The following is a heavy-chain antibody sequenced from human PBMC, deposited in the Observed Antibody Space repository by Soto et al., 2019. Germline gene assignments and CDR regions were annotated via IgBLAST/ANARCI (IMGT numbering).Heavy chain of an antibody. CDR3: ARGGGVGVAGSAAFDM. CDR2: INPATGAA. V-gene: IGHV1-2*02. D-gene: IGHD3-3*01. Sequence: QLHLVQSGAVVKKPGASVTVSCSASGYPVTAYYMHWVRQAPGRGLEWMGGINPATGAAKYTQTFQGRVTMTRDTSTSTVFMELSGLTSGDTAGFYWARGGGVGVAGSAAFDMWGQGTLVNVSS. CDR1: GYPVTAYY. J-gene: IGHJ3*02.